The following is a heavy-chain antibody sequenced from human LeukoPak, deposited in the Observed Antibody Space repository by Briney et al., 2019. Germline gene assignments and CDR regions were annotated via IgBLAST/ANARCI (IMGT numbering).Heavy chain of an antibody. CDR1: GYTFTSYA. V-gene: IGHV1-3*01. D-gene: IGHD3-22*01. Sequence: ASVKVSCKASGYTFTSYAMHWVRQAPGQRLEWMGWINAGNGNTKYSQKLQGRVTMTTDTSTSTAYMELRSLRSDDTAVYYCAREKYYDSSGFPGYWGQGTLVTVSS. CDR3: AREKYYDSSGFPGY. J-gene: IGHJ4*02. CDR2: INAGNGNT.